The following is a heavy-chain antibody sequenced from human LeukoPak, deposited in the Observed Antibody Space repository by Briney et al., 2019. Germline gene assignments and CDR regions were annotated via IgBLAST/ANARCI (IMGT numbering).Heavy chain of an antibody. D-gene: IGHD6-6*01. CDR2: ISGSGDKT. CDR3: AKSQTSHTCYFDW. V-gene: IGHV3-23*01. J-gene: IGHJ4*02. Sequence: GGSLRLSCAASGLTFSSYAMSWVRPAPGKGLEWGSGISGSGDKTYYTDSVKGRFTISRDNSKNTLYLQMNSLRAEDTAVYYCAKSQTSHTCYFDWWGPGTLVTVSS. CDR1: GLTFSSYA.